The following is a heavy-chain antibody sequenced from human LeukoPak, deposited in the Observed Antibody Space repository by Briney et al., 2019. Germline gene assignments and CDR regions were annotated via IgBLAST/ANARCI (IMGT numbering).Heavy chain of an antibody. CDR1: GGSISSSSYY. Sequence: SETLSLTRTVSGGSISSSSYYWGWIRQPPGKGLEWIGSIYYSGSTYYNPSLKSRVTISVDTSKNQSSLKLSSVTAADTAVYYCARDREWELLFWGQGTLVTVSS. CDR2: IYYSGST. CDR3: ARDREWELLF. V-gene: IGHV4-39*02. D-gene: IGHD1-26*01. J-gene: IGHJ4*02.